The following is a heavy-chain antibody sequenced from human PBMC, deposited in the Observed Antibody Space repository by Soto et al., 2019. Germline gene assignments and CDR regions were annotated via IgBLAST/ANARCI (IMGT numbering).Heavy chain of an antibody. CDR1: GCNFASYG. CDR3: ARAEAVAGTGGAFDI. J-gene: IGHJ3*02. D-gene: IGHD6-19*01. V-gene: IGHV5-51*01. CDR2: IYPGASDT. Sequence: GVPQKDRCRGVGCNFASYGGGWASQMHGKGLEWMGIIYPGASDTRYSPSFQGQVTISAEKSISTAYLQWSCLKALDIAMYYCARAEAVAGTGGAFDIWGQGTMDTVSS.